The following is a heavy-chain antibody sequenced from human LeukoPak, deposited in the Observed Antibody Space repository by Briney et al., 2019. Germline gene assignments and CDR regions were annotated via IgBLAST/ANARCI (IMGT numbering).Heavy chain of an antibody. J-gene: IGHJ6*03. Sequence: SETLSLTCAVYGGSFSGYYWSWIRQPPGKGLEWIGEINHSGSTNYNPSLKSRVTISVDTSKNQSSLKLSSVTAADTAVYYCARGVRYFDWLLIRNYYYYMDVWGKGTTVTVSS. CDR3: ARGVRYFDWLLIRNYYYYMDV. CDR1: GGSFSGYY. CDR2: INHSGST. V-gene: IGHV4-34*01. D-gene: IGHD3-9*01.